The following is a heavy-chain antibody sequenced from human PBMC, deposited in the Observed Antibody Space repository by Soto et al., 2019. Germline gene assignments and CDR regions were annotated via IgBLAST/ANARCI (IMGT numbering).Heavy chain of an antibody. V-gene: IGHV4-31*03. D-gene: IGHD5-12*01. CDR3: ARARLRAVYAFDI. J-gene: IGHJ3*02. CDR1: GGSVSSGAYY. Sequence: TLSLTCTVSGGSVSSGAYYWTWIRQRPGKCLEWIGYIYYSGSTYYSPSLKSRLSISLDTSKNQFSLRLSSVTAADTAMYYCARARLRAVYAFDIWGQGTMVTVSS. CDR2: IYYSGST.